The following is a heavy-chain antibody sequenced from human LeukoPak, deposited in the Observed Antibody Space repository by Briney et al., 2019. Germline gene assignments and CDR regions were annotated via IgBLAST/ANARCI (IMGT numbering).Heavy chain of an antibody. D-gene: IGHD2-15*01. CDR2: ISTSSSYI. J-gene: IGHJ5*02. Sequence: GGSLRLSCAASGFTFSSYNMNWVRQAPGKGLEWVSSISTSSSYIYYADSVKGRFTISRDNARNSLYLQMNTLRAEDTAVYSCARGADGVSSNSRGWFDPWGQGTLVTVSS. CDR3: ARGADGVSSNSRGWFDP. CDR1: GFTFSSYN. V-gene: IGHV3-21*06.